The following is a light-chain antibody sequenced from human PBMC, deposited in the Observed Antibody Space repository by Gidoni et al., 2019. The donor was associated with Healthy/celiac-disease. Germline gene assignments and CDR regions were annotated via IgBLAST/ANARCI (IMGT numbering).Light chain of an antibody. Sequence: DSQMTQSPSSLSASVGDRVTITCRASQSISSYLNWYQQKPGKAPKLLIYAASSLQSGVPARFSGSGSGTDFTLTISSLQPEDFASYHCQQSYSTPFTFGGGTKVEIK. J-gene: IGKJ4*01. CDR3: QQSYSTPFT. CDR1: QSISSY. V-gene: IGKV1-39*01. CDR2: AAS.